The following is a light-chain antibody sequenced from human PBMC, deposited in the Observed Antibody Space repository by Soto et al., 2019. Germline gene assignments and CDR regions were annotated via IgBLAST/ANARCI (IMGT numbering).Light chain of an antibody. Sequence: QSAMTQPASVSGSPGQSITISCTGDSSDVGGYNYVSWYQQHPGKAPKLMIYEVSNRPSGVSNRFSGSKSGNTASLTISGLQAEDESDYYCISYTSTSTRVFGTGTKLTVL. CDR3: ISYTSTSTRV. V-gene: IGLV2-14*01. J-gene: IGLJ1*01. CDR1: SSDVGGYNY. CDR2: EVS.